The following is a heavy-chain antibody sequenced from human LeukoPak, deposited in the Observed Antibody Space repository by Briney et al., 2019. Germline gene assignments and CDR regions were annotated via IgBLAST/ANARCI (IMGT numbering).Heavy chain of an antibody. Sequence: GGSLRLSCAASGFTFSGYGMHWVRQAPGKGLMWVSRINRGGSRTDYADSVKGRFTISRDDAKNTLYLQLNSLRAEDTAVYFCARGGSDTAMAHDYWGQGTLVTVSS. D-gene: IGHD5-18*01. CDR3: ARGGSDTAMAHDY. CDR2: INRGGSRT. CDR1: GFTFSGYG. V-gene: IGHV3-74*01. J-gene: IGHJ4*02.